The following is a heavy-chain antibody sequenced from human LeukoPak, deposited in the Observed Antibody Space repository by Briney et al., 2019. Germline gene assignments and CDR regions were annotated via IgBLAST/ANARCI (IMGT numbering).Heavy chain of an antibody. Sequence: SETLSLTCNVSGGSISTYYWSWIRQPPGKGLEWIGEINHSGSTNYNPSLKSRVTISVDTSKNQFSLKLSSVTAADTAVYYCASSLRAGALSFFDYWGQGTLVTVSS. V-gene: IGHV4-34*01. CDR3: ASSLRAGALSFFDY. J-gene: IGHJ4*02. D-gene: IGHD3-10*01. CDR1: GGSISTYY. CDR2: INHSGST.